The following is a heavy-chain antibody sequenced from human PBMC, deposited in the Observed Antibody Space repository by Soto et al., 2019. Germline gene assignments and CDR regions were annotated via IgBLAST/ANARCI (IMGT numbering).Heavy chain of an antibody. CDR2: IYYSGST. D-gene: IGHD2-21*02. J-gene: IGHJ4*02. V-gene: IGHV4-39*01. CDR3: ATSVVTAIMPDY. Sequence: SETLSLTCTVSGGSISSSSYYWGWIRQPPGKGLEWIGSIYYSGSTYYNPSLKSRVTISVDTSKNQFSLKLSSVTAADTAVYYCATSVVTAIMPDYWGQGTLVTVSS. CDR1: GGSISSSSYY.